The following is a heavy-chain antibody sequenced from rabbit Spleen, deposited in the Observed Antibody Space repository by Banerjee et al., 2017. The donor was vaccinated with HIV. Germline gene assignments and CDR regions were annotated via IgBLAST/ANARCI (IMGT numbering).Heavy chain of an antibody. CDR2: IDSGSSGDA. J-gene: IGHJ4*01. Sequence: QSLEESGGDLVKPGASLTLTCTASGFSFSSRYYMCWVRQAPGKGLEWIACIDSGSSGDAYYANWVNGRFTISSHDAQNTVSLQLNSLTAADTATYFCARGGYGGHIYAMVLWGQGTLVTVS. D-gene: IGHD4-2*01. V-gene: IGHV1S40*01. CDR3: ARGGYGGHIYAMVL. CDR1: GFSFSSRYY.